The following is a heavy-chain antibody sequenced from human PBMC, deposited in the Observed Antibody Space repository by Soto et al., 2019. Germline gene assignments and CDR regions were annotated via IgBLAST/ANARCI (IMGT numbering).Heavy chain of an antibody. J-gene: IGHJ4*02. CDR3: AREIGLLRDIVVVPAAISSGPDY. V-gene: IGHV1-46*01. Sequence: ASVKVSCKASGYTFTSYYMHWVRQAPGQGLEWMGIINPSGGSTSYAQKFQGRVTMTRDTSTSTVYMELSSLRSEDTAVYYCAREIGLLRDIVVVPAAISSGPDYWGQGTLVTVSS. CDR2: INPSGGST. CDR1: GYTFTSYY. D-gene: IGHD2-2*01.